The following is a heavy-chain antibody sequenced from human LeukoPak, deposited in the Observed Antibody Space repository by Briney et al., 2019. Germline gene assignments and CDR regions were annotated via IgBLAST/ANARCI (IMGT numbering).Heavy chain of an antibody. CDR2: INPNNGGT. CDR1: GYTFTGSY. CDR3: ASRGGTYPKYYYMDV. Sequence: ASVKVSCKASGYTFTGSYMHWVRQAPGQGLEWMGWINPNNGGTIYAQKFQGRVTMTGDTSISTAYMELSSPRSDDTAVYYCASRGGTYPKYYYMDVWGKGTTVTVSS. V-gene: IGHV1-2*02. J-gene: IGHJ6*03.